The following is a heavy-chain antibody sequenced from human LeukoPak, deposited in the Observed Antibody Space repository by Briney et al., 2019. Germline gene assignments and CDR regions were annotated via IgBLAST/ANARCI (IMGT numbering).Heavy chain of an antibody. CDR1: GGSISSSY. CDR3: ARDAGTAAGRGLDY. J-gene: IGHJ4*02. D-gene: IGHD6-13*01. Sequence: SETLSLTCTVSGGSISSSYWSWVRQPPEKGLEWIGYIYHSGSTNYNPSLESRVTISVDTSKNQFSLKLSSVTVADTAVYYCARDAGTAAGRGLDYWGQGTLVTVSS. V-gene: IGHV4-59*01. CDR2: IYHSGST.